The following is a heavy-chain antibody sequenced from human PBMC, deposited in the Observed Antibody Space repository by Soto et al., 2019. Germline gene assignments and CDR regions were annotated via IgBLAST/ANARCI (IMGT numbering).Heavy chain of an antibody. CDR1: GDSISNGYYY. D-gene: IGHD3-16*02. V-gene: IGHV4-30-4*01. CDR2: IDSIGST. CDR3: DSRYLY. J-gene: IGHJ4*02. Sequence: PSETLSLTGTVCGDSISNGYYYWSWIRQPPGRGLEWIGYIDSIGSTYYNPSLKSRLTMSVDMSKNQFSLRLTSVTAADTAVYYCDSRYLYLGQGLLVTVCS.